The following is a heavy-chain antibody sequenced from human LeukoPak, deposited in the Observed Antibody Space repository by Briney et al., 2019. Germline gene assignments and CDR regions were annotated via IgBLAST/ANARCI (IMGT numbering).Heavy chain of an antibody. CDR3: ARGGVVLRYFDWLLKTEYYFDY. D-gene: IGHD3-9*01. V-gene: IGHV4-34*01. CDR1: GGSFSGYY. Sequence: PSETLSLTCAVYGGSFSGYYWSWIRQPPGKGLEWIGEINHSGSTNYNPSLKSRVTISVDTSKNQFSLKLSSVTAADTAVYYCARGGVVLRYFDWLLKTEYYFDYWGQGTLVTVSS. CDR2: INHSGST. J-gene: IGHJ4*02.